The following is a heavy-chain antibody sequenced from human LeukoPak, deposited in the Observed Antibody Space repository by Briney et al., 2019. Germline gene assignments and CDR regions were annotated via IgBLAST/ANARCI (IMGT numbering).Heavy chain of an antibody. J-gene: IGHJ4*02. CDR1: GGSISSSSYY. V-gene: IGHV4-39*01. CDR2: IYYSGST. D-gene: IGHD3-22*01. Sequence: SETLSLTCTVSGGSISSSSYYWGWIRQPPGKGLEWIGSIYYSGSTYYNPSLKSQVTISVDTSKNQFSLKLSSVTAADTAVYYCARIWAPYYYDSSGYRALFDYWGQGTLVTVSS. CDR3: ARIWAPYYYDSSGYRALFDY.